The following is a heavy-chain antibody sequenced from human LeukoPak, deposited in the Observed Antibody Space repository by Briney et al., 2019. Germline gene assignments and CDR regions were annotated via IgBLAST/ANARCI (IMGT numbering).Heavy chain of an antibody. Sequence: GGSLRLSCAASGFIFSTYSMNWVRQAPGKGLERISSITSSGSHIYYADSVRGRFTISRDNADNSLYLQMNSLRAEDTAVYYCARFETCSRTSCDDAFDIWGQGTVVTVSS. D-gene: IGHD2-2*01. CDR2: ITSSGSHI. CDR3: ARFETCSRTSCDDAFDI. V-gene: IGHV3-21*01. CDR1: GFIFSTYS. J-gene: IGHJ3*02.